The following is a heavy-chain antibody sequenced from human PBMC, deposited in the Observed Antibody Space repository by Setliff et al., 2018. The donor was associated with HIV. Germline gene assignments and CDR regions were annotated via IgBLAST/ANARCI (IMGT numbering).Heavy chain of an antibody. V-gene: IGHV1-8*01. J-gene: IGHJ5*02. CDR2: LTPHSGDP. D-gene: IGHD3-10*01. CDR1: GYTFLNYD. CDR3: ARGWGLWFGQLSILPLDP. Sequence: ASVKVSCKASGYTFLNYDINMLRQAPGQGLEWMGRLTPHSGDPISADRFQGRLVMTTNTSTSTAVMELSSLRSDDTALYFCARGWGLWFGQLSILPLDPWGQGTLVTVSS.